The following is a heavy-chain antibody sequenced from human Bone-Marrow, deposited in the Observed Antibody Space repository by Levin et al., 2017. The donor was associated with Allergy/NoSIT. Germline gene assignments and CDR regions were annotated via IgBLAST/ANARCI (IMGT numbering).Heavy chain of an antibody. CDR2: IIPIFGTA. D-gene: IGHD3-3*01. Sequence: SVKVSCKASGGTFSSYAISWVRQAPGQGLEWMGGIIPIFGTANYAQKFQGRVTITADESTSTAYMELSSLRSEDTAVYYCAREYYDFWSGYSRGPIDYWGQGTLVTVSS. CDR3: AREYYDFWSGYSRGPIDY. CDR1: GGTFSSYA. J-gene: IGHJ4*02. V-gene: IGHV1-69*13.